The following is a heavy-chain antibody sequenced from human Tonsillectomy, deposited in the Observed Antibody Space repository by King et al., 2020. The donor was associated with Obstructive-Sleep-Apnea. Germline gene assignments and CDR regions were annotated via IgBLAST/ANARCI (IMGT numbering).Heavy chain of an antibody. V-gene: IGHV3-33*01. CDR1: GFTLRNYG. D-gene: IGHD5-12*01. J-gene: IGHJ4*02. CDR3: AREAKKWLQTAYFDL. Sequence: VQLVESGGGVVRPGQSLRLSCATSGFTLRNYGMHWVRQAPGKGLEWVAVIWYGETKKNYADSVKGRFTISRDNSNNTLYLEMNSLRAEDTAVYYCAREAKKWLQTAYFDLWGQGTLVAVSS. CDR2: IWYGETKK.